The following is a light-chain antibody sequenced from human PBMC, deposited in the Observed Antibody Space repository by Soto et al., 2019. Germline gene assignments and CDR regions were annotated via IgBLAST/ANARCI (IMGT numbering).Light chain of an antibody. J-gene: IGLJ2*01. CDR1: SSNIGTNY. CDR3: AAWDDSLSGVV. CDR2: KND. Sequence: QSVLTQPPSASGTPGQRVTISSSGSSSNIGTNYVYWYQQLPGTAPKLLIYKNDQRPSGVPDRFSGSKSGTSASLAISGLRSEDEADYFCAAWDDSLSGVVSGGGTKLTVL. V-gene: IGLV1-47*01.